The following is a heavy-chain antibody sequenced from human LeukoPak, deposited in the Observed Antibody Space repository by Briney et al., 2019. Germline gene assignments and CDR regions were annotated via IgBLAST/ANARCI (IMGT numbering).Heavy chain of an antibody. CDR1: GFIFSNYG. J-gene: IGHJ4*02. Sequence: GGSLRLSCTTSGFIFSNYGMHWVRQAPGKGLEWVAFIRHDGSNKYYADSVKGRCTISRDNSKKTVYLQMNSLRAEDTAVYYCAKDQLRDLFYFDYWGQGTLVTVSS. D-gene: IGHD1-7*01. V-gene: IGHV3-30*02. CDR2: IRHDGSNK. CDR3: AKDQLRDLFYFDY.